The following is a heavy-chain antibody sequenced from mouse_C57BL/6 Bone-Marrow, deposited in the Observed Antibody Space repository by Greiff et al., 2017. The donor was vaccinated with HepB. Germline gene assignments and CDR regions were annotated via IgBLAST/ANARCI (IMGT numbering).Heavy chain of an antibody. V-gene: IGHV1-26*01. CDR1: GYTFTDYY. J-gene: IGHJ4*01. CDR3: ASEGDSNYGLYYAMDY. CDR2: INPNNGGT. D-gene: IGHD2-5*01. Sequence: EVQLQQSGPELVKPGASVKISCKASGYTFTDYYMNWVKQSHGKSLEWIGDINPNNGGTSYNQKLKGKATLTVDKSSSTAYMELRSLTSEDSAVYSFASEGDSNYGLYYAMDYWGQGTSVTVSS.